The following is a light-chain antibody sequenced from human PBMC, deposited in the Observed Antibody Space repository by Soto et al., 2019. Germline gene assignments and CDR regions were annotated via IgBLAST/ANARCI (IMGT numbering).Light chain of an antibody. J-gene: IGLJ1*01. CDR2: DVS. V-gene: IGLV2-14*03. Sequence: QSALTQPASVSGSPGQSITISCTGTSSDVGAYNYVSWYQQHPGKAPKLMIYDVSNRPSGVSNRFSGSKSGNTASLSISGLQAEEEAEYYCCSYTTSSTYVFGTGTKVTVL. CDR3: CSYTTSSTYV. CDR1: SSDVGAYNY.